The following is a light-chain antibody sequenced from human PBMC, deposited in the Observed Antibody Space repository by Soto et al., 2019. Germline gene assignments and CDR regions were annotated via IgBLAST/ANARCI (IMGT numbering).Light chain of an antibody. CDR1: SSDVGGYNF. V-gene: IGLV2-14*03. CDR3: SSYTTSSTVV. J-gene: IGLJ1*01. CDR2: EVS. Sequence: SALTHPASVFGSPGQSITISCTGTSSDVGGYNFVSWYQQHPGKAPKLMIYEVSNRPSGVSNRFSGPKSGNTASLTISGLQPEDEADYYCSSYTTSSTVVFGTGTKVTVL.